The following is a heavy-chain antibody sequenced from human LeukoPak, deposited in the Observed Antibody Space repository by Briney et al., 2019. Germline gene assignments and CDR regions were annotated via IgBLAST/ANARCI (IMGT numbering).Heavy chain of an antibody. CDR2: IFYSGST. CDR3: ARGEAPSNWLDP. V-gene: IGHV4-59*08. CDR1: GGSISSYC. Sequence: PSETLSLTCTVSGGSISSYCWSWIRQPPGKGLEWIGYIFYSGSTNYNPSLKSRVTISVDTSKKQFSLKLSSVTAADTAVYYCARGEAPSNWLDPWGQGTLVTVSS. J-gene: IGHJ5*02.